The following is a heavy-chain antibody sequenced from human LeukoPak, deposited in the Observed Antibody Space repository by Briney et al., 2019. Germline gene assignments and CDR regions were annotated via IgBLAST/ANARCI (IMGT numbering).Heavy chain of an antibody. D-gene: IGHD4/OR15-4a*01. CDR3: VRVSDYQRNSGVRCAHYDALDI. CDR1: GFNFSTFW. CDR2: IKTDGSVK. V-gene: IGHV3-7*01. J-gene: IGHJ3*02. Sequence: GGSLRLSCAASGFNFSTFWMAWIRQAPGKGLEWVANIKTDGSVKHYMDSMEGRFTISRDNAGSSLYLQINSLRAEDTALYYCVRVSDYQRNSGVRCAHYDALDIWGHGTMVTVSS.